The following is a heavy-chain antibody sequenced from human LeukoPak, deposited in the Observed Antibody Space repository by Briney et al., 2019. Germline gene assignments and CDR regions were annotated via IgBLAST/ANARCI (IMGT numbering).Heavy chain of an antibody. Sequence: ASVKVSCKASGYTFTGYYMHWVRQAPGQGLEWMGWINPNSGGTNYAQRFQGRVTMTRDTSISTAYMELTRLTSDDTAVYYCARDDLEIHWMALWGQDTLVTVSS. CDR1: GYTFTGYY. CDR2: INPNSGGT. D-gene: IGHD5-24*01. CDR3: ARDDLEIHWMAL. J-gene: IGHJ1*01. V-gene: IGHV1-2*02.